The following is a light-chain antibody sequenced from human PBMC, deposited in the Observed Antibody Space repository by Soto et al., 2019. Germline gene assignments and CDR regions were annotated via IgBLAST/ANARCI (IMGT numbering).Light chain of an antibody. Sequence: DIRMTQSPSSLSASVGDKVAIPCRASQSISSHLNWYQQKPGKAPNLLMYTASNLQSGVPSRFSGSGSGTDFTLTISSLQPEDFATYYCQQSYSTPISFGQGTRLEIK. V-gene: IGKV1-39*01. J-gene: IGKJ5*01. CDR1: QSISSH. CDR3: QQSYSTPIS. CDR2: TAS.